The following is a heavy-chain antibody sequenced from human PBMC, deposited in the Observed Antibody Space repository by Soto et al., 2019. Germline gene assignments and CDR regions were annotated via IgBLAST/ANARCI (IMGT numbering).Heavy chain of an antibody. J-gene: IGHJ3*02. D-gene: IGHD3-16*01. CDR1: GGSISSSSFN. CDR3: ARFFGNAFDI. V-gene: IGHV4-39*01. Sequence: QLQLRESGPGLVKPSETLSLTCSVSGGSISSSSFNWDWIRQPPGKGLEWIGTIYYDGSTDYNPSLKSRAIISVDTSKNEFSLKLTSVTAAATAVYSCARFFGNAFDIWGHGTVVTVS. CDR2: IYYDGST.